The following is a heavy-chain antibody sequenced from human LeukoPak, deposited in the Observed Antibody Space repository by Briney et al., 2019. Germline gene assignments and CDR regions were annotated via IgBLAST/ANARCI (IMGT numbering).Heavy chain of an antibody. D-gene: IGHD1-26*01. CDR3: AKGGVVGATWYYYMDV. CDR2: ISRSGGST. CDR1: GFTFSSYA. V-gene: IGHV3-23*01. Sequence: GGSLRLSCAASGFTFSSYAMSWVRQAPGKGLDWVSAISRSGGSTYYADSVKGRFTISRDNSKNTLYLQMNSLRARDTAVYYCAKGGVVGATWYYYMDVWGKGTTVTVSS. J-gene: IGHJ6*03.